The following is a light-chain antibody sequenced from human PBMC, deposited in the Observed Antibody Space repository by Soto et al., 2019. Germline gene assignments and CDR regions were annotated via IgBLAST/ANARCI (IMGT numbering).Light chain of an antibody. CDR2: DVS. J-gene: IGLJ2*01. CDR3: SSHAGARHSL. Sequence: QSALTQPPSACGSPGQSVTISCTGTTSDYVYWYQQYPGKAPKLMIYDVSKRPSGVPDRFSGPKSGTTASLTVSGLQAEDEADYFCSSHAGARHSLFGGGTKLTVL. CDR1: TSDY. V-gene: IGLV2-8*01.